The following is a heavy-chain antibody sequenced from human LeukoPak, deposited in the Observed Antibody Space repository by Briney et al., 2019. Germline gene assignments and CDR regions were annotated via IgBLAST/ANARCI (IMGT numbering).Heavy chain of an antibody. CDR2: IYTDGST. CDR3: ARSELEVGATRTYFDY. J-gene: IGHJ4*02. Sequence: PGGSLRLSCAASGFTVSSNYMSWVRQAPGKGLERVSAIYTDGSTYYADSVKGRFTISRDNSENTLYLQMNSLRAEDTAVYYCARSELEVGATRTYFDYWGQGTLVTVSS. CDR1: GFTVSSNY. D-gene: IGHD1-26*01. V-gene: IGHV3-53*01.